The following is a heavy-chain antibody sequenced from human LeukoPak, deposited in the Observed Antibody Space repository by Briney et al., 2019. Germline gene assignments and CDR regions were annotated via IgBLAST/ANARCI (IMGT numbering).Heavy chain of an antibody. Sequence: GGSLRLSCAASGFTFSDYYMSWIRQAPGKGLEWVSYISGSGSTIFYADSVKGRFTISRDNAKNSLYLQMNSLRAEDTAVYYCARTLTYYYDSSGLDYWGQGTLVTVSS. J-gene: IGHJ4*02. CDR1: GFTFSDYY. D-gene: IGHD3-22*01. CDR3: ARTLTYYYDSSGLDY. CDR2: ISGSGSTI. V-gene: IGHV3-11*04.